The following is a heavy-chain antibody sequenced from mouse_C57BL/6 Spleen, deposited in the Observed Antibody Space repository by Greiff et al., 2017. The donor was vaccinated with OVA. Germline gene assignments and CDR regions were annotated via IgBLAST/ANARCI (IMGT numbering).Heavy chain of an antibody. V-gene: IGHV1-50*01. D-gene: IGHD3-2*02. CDR1: GYTFTSYW. Sequence: QVHLQQPGAELVKPGASVKLSCKASGYTFTSYWMQWVKQRPGQGLEWIGEIDPSDSYTNYNQKFKGKATLTVDTSSSTAYMQLSSLTSEDSAVYYCAPTAQATERNAMDYWGQGTSVTVSS. J-gene: IGHJ4*01. CDR3: APTAQATERNAMDY. CDR2: IDPSDSYT.